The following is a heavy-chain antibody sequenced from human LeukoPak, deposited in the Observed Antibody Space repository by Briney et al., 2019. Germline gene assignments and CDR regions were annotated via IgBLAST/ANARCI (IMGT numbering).Heavy chain of an antibody. CDR1: GGSISAFH. CDR3: ARGAMATTPFFDY. V-gene: IGHV4-59*01. J-gene: IGHJ4*02. Sequence: PSETLSLTCTVSGGSISAFHWSWIRQFPGKGLEWIGYIYYNGRTDFNPSLKSRVNMSVDPSKNQFSLKLGSVTAADTGVYFCARGAMATTPFFDYWGQGTLVTVSS. CDR2: IYYNGRT. D-gene: IGHD5-24*01.